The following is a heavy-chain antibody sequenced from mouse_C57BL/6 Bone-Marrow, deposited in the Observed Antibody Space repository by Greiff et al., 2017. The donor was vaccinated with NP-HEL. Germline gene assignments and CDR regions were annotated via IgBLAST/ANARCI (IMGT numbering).Heavy chain of an antibody. Sequence: EVKLQQSGPELVKPGASVKISCKASGYTFTDYYMNWVKQSHGKSLEWIGDINPNNGGTSYNQKFKGKATLTVDKSSSTAYMELRSLTSEDSAVYYCAREGTTVVAYWYFDVWGTGTTVTVSS. CDR3: AREGTTVVAYWYFDV. CDR1: GYTFTDYY. CDR2: INPNNGGT. J-gene: IGHJ1*03. D-gene: IGHD1-1*01. V-gene: IGHV1-26*01.